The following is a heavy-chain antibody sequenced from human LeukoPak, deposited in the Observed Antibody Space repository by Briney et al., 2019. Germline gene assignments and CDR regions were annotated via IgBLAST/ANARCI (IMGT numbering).Heavy chain of an antibody. CDR3: ARGRVRGYDLVVVVAATRRGYYFDY. V-gene: IGHV4-34*01. J-gene: IGHJ4*02. Sequence: SSETLSRTCAVYGGSCSGYYWSWIRQPPGKGLEWIGEINHSGSTNYNPSLKSRVTISVDTSKNQFSLKLSSVTAADTAVYYCARGRVRGYDLVVVVAATRRGYYFDYWGQGTLVTVSS. CDR2: INHSGST. CDR1: GGSCSGYY. D-gene: IGHD2-15*01.